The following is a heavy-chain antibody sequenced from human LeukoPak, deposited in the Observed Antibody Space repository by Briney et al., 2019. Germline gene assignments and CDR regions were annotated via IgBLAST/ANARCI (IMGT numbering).Heavy chain of an antibody. Sequence: QPGRSLRLSCTASGFTFGDYAMSWVRQAPGKGLEWVGFIRSKAYGGTTGYAASAKGRFTISRDDSKSIAYLQMNSLKTEDTAVYYCVRVVTRVIFDYWGQGTLVTVSS. CDR3: VRVVTRVIFDY. CDR1: GFTFGDYA. CDR2: IRSKAYGGTT. J-gene: IGHJ4*02. D-gene: IGHD5-18*01. V-gene: IGHV3-49*04.